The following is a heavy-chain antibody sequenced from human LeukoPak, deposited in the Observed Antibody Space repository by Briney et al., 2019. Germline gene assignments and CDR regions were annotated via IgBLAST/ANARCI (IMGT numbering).Heavy chain of an antibody. V-gene: IGHV3-66*01. CDR3: AREDAGGTYSFDY. Sequence: GGSLRLSCAVSGFTVSSNFMSWVRRAPGKGPEWVSVLYTSGITYYADSVRGRFTISRDNSKNTLYLQMGSLTAEDTAVYYCAREDAGGTYSFDYWGQGTLVTVSS. J-gene: IGHJ4*02. CDR1: GFTVSSNF. CDR2: LYTSGIT. D-gene: IGHD1-26*01.